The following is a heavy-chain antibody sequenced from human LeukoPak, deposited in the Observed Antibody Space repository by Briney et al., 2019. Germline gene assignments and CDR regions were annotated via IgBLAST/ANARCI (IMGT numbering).Heavy chain of an antibody. CDR3: ARGSGPLFYLDY. CDR1: GFRFSDYY. J-gene: IGHJ4*02. Sequence: PGGSLRLSCAASGFRFSDYYMNWIRQAPGKGLEWISHISSPGTTISYADSVKGRFTVSRDNAKNSLYLEMNRLRADDTAVYYCARGSGPLFYLDYWGQGTLVTVSS. V-gene: IGHV3-11*04. D-gene: IGHD2-15*01. CDR2: ISSPGTTI.